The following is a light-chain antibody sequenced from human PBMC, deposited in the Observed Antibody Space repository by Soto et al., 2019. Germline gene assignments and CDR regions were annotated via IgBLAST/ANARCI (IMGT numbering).Light chain of an antibody. CDR1: QSLLYYIGNNY. J-gene: IGKJ5*01. CDR2: LGS. CDR3: LQARQTPPT. Sequence: DIVMTQSPLSLPVTPGEPASISCRSSQSLLYYIGNNYLNWYLQKPGQSPQLLIYLGSTRASGVPDRFSGTGSGTDFTLKISRVEAEDVGVYYCLQARQTPPTFGQGTRLEIK. V-gene: IGKV2-28*01.